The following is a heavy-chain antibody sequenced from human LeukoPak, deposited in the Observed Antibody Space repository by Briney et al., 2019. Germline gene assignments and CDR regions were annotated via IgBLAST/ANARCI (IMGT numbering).Heavy chain of an antibody. J-gene: IGHJ4*02. CDR1: GFTFSSYG. D-gene: IGHD2-2*02. CDR3: AKERSHTASDY. CDR2: ISYDGSNK. Sequence: GRSLRLSCAASGFTFSSYGMHWVRQAPGKGLEWVAVISYDGSNKYYADSVKGRFTISRDNSKNTLYLQMNSLRAEDTAVYYCAKERSHTASDYWGQGTLVTVSS. V-gene: IGHV3-30*18.